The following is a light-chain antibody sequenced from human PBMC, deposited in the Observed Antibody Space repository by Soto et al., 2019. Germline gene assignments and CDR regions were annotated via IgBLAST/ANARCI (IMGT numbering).Light chain of an antibody. Sequence: EIVLTQSAATLSLSPGERATLSCRASQSVSSYLAWYQQKPGQAPRLLIYDASNRATGVPARFRGSGSGTDFTLTISSLEPEDFAVYYCQQHGSSPWMFGQGTKVDIK. CDR1: QSVSSY. CDR2: DAS. V-gene: IGKV3-11*01. J-gene: IGKJ1*01. CDR3: QQHGSSPWM.